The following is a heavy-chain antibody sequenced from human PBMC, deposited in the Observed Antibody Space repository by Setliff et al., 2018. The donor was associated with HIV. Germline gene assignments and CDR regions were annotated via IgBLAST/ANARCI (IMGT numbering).Heavy chain of an antibody. J-gene: IGHJ4*02. CDR2: INTHSGYT. V-gene: IGHV1-18*01. D-gene: IGHD5-12*01. Sequence: VASVKVSCKASGYTSNNYGISWVRQAPGQGLEWMGWINTHSGYTNYAQNAQGRVTVTMDTSTSTAYMELRSLKSDDTAVYYCARGKTWLRFLDYWGQGTLVTVSS. CDR3: ARGKTWLRFLDY. CDR1: GYTSNNYG.